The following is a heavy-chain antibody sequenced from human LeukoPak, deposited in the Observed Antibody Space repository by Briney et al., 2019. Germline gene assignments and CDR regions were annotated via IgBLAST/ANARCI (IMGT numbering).Heavy chain of an antibody. J-gene: IGHJ4*02. CDR2: MNPNSGNT. CDR3: AREPLDGVGATIFDF. D-gene: IGHD1-26*01. CDR1: GYTFSSYD. Sequence: GASVKVSCKTSGYTFSSYDINWVRQATGQGLEWMGWMNPNSGNTGYAQNFQGRVTMTRNPSMSTAYMELSSLRSEDTAVYYCAREPLDGVGATIFDFWGQGTLVTVSS. V-gene: IGHV1-8*01.